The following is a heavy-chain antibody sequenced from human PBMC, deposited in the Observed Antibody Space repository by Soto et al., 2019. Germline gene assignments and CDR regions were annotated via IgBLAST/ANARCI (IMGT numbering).Heavy chain of an antibody. V-gene: IGHV3-30-3*02. J-gene: IGHJ4*02. CDR1: GFTFSSYA. D-gene: IGHD6-19*01. CDR2: ITYDGSNK. CDR3: AKNRGSGWSGFDY. Sequence: GGSLRLSCAASGFTFSSYAMHWVRQAPGKGLEWVAGITYDGSNKYYADSVKGRFTISRDNSKNTLYLQMNSLRVENTAVYYCAKNRGSGWSGFDYWGQGTLVTVSS.